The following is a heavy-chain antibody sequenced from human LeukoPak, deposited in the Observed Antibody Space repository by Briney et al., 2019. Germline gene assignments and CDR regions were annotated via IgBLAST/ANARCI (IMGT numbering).Heavy chain of an antibody. CDR2: IRYDGSNR. J-gene: IGHJ4*02. D-gene: IGHD5-18*01. CDR3: ARASRVTAPPCFDF. Sequence: PGGSLRLSCSTSGFTFSSYGMHWVRQTAGKGLECVAFIRYDGSNRNYGDSVKGRFTISRVNSKNTLYLQMNSLRAEDTAVYYCARASRVTAPPCFDFWGQGTLVTVSS. V-gene: IGHV3-30*02. CDR1: GFTFSSYG.